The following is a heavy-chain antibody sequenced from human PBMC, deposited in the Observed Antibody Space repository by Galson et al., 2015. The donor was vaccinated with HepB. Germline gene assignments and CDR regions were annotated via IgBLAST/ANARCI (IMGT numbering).Heavy chain of an antibody. V-gene: IGHV3-23*01. Sequence: SLRLSCAGSRFSFSSSAMSWVRQAPGKGPEWVSAISASGSSTYYADSLKGRSTISRDNSDNTLYLQMNSLRAGDTAVYYCAKHGSSWSYYFDYWGQGTLVTVSP. CDR3: AKHGSSWSYYFDY. CDR2: ISASGSST. CDR1: RFSFSSSA. D-gene: IGHD6-13*01. J-gene: IGHJ4*02.